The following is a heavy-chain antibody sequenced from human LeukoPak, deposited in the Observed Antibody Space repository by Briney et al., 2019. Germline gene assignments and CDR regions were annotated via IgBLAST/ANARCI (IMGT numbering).Heavy chain of an antibody. V-gene: IGHV3-66*01. D-gene: IGHD6-13*01. CDR2: TYSGGST. CDR1: GFTVSSKY. Sequence: GGSLRLSCAASGFTVSSKYMSWVRQAPGKGLEWVSVTYSGGSTYYADSVKGRFTISRDTSKNTLYLQMNSLRAEDTAVYYCARGGIAESFDSWGQGTLVTVSS. CDR3: ARGGIAESFDS. J-gene: IGHJ4*02.